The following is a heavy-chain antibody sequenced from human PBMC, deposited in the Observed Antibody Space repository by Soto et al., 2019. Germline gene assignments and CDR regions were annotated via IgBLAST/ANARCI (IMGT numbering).Heavy chain of an antibody. D-gene: IGHD1-1*01. CDR3: ARGSLRFKLERGWFDP. CDR2: MNDSGST. V-gene: IGHV4-34*01. CDR1: GGAFSGYD. Sequence: WETLSLTCAVYGGAFSGYDWGWIRERPGKGLEWIGEMNDSGSTNYNPSLKRRVTIPVATPKNQFSLQLRSVTAADTAVYYCARGSLRFKLERGWFDPWGQGTLVTVSS. J-gene: IGHJ5*02.